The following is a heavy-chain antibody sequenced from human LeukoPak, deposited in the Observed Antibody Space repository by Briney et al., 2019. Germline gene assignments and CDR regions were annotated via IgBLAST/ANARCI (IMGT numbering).Heavy chain of an antibody. Sequence: GGSLRLSCAASGFTFTTYAMNWVRQAQGKGLEWVSLISSSGDNTHYADSVKGRFTISRDNSKNTVSLQMNSLRGEDTAVYYCAKDVRVGGGGMDVWGQGTPVTVSS. V-gene: IGHV3-23*01. CDR3: AKDVRVGGGGMDV. CDR2: ISSSGDNT. D-gene: IGHD1-26*01. CDR1: GFTFTTYA. J-gene: IGHJ6*02.